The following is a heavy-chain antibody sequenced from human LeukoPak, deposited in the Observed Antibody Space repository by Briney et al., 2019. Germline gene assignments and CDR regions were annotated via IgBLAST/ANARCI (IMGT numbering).Heavy chain of an antibody. V-gene: IGHV1-18*01. Sequence: ASVKVSCKASGYTFTSYGIIWVRQAPGQGLEWMGWISAYNGNTNYAQKLQGRVTMTTDTSTSTAYMELRSLRSDDTAVYYCARGPWYCDFWSGYPNWFDPWGQGTLVTVSS. J-gene: IGHJ5*02. CDR2: ISAYNGNT. CDR1: GYTFTSYG. CDR3: ARGPWYCDFWSGYPNWFDP. D-gene: IGHD3-3*01.